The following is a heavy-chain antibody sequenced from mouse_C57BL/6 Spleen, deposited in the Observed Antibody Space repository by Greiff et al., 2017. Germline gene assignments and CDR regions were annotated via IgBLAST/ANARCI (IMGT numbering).Heavy chain of an antibody. CDR1: GYSFTGYF. D-gene: IGHD2-5*01. Sequence: VQLQQSGPELVKPGDSVKISCKASGYSFTGYFMNWVMQSHGKSLEWIGRINPYNGDTFYNQKFKGKATLTVDKSSSTAHMELRSLTSEDSADYYCARPFYYSNYAMDYWGQGTSVTVSS. CDR3: ARPFYYSNYAMDY. CDR2: INPYNGDT. J-gene: IGHJ4*01. V-gene: IGHV1-20*01.